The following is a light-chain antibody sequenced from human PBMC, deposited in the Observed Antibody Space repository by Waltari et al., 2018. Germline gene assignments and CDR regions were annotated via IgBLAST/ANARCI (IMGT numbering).Light chain of an antibody. V-gene: IGKV1-27*01. CDR1: QGISNS. CDR2: AAS. J-gene: IGKJ4*01. CDR3: QKYNSAPLT. Sequence: DIQMTQSPSSLSAYVGHRITITCRASQGISNSLAWYQQKPGKVPKLLIYAASTLQLGVPFRFSGSGSGTDFTLTISSLQPEDVATYYCQKYNSAPLTFGGGTKVEIK.